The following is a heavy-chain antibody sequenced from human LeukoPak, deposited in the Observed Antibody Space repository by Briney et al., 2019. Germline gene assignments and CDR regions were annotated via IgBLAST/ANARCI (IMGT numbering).Heavy chain of an antibody. V-gene: IGHV3-9*01. CDR2: ISWNSGSI. CDR1: GFTFSSYA. D-gene: IGHD6-19*01. J-gene: IGHJ4*02. CDR3: AKDATPGIAVAGGPPWVYYFDY. Sequence: PGGSLRLSCAASGFTFSSYAMNWVRQAPGKGLEWVSGISWNSGSIGYADSVRGQFTISRDNAKNSLYLQMNSLRAEDTALYYCAKDATPGIAVAGGPPWVYYFDYWGQGTLVTVSS.